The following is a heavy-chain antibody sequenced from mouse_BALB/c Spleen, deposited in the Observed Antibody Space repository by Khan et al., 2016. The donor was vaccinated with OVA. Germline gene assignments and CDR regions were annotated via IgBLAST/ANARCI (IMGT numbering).Heavy chain of an antibody. D-gene: IGHD2-1*01. CDR1: GYSITNDYA. CDR3: ARSLYYNNEYALDY. Sequence: EVQLQESGPGLAKPSQSLSLTCTVTGYSITNDYARYWIRQFPGNKLEWMGYISSTGSTSYNPSLKSRISITRDTSKNQFFLQLRSVTSEDTATYYCARSLYYNNEYALDYWGRGTSVTVSS. V-gene: IGHV3-2*02. CDR2: ISSTGST. J-gene: IGHJ4*01.